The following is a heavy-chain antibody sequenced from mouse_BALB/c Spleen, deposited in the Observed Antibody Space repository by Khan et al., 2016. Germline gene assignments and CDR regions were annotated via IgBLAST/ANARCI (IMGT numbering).Heavy chain of an antibody. Sequence: EVQLQESETVLARPGASVKMSCKASGYSFTSYWMHWVKQRSGQGLEWIGAIFPGNSDTNYNQKFKGKAKLTAVTSASTAYMELSSLTNEDSAVYYCNSLLRPLYAMDYWGQGTSVTVSS. J-gene: IGHJ4*01. V-gene: IGHV1-5*01. CDR2: IFPGNSDT. CDR3: NSLLRPLYAMDY. D-gene: IGHD1-2*01. CDR1: GYSFTSYW.